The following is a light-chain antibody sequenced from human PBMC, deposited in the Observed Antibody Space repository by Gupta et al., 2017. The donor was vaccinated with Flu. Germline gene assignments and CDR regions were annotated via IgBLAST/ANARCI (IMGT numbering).Light chain of an antibody. CDR2: AAS. V-gene: IGKV1-39*01. CDR3: QQSYSTLSWT. Sequence: SLSASVGDRVTITCRASQSISSYLNWYQQKPGKAPKLLIYAASSLQSGVPSRFSGSGSGTDFTLTISSLQPEDFATYYCQQSYSTLSWTFGQGTKVEIK. CDR1: QSISSY. J-gene: IGKJ1*01.